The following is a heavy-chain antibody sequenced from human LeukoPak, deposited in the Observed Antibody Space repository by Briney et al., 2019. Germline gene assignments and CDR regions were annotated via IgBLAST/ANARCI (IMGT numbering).Heavy chain of an antibody. CDR1: GFTFSTYA. CDR2: ITYDGSNK. D-gene: IGHD5-24*01. CDR3: ASLVFGRDGSAFDY. Sequence: PGGSLRLSCAASGFTFSTYAMHWVRQAPGKGLEWVAVITYDGSNKYYADSVKGRFTISRDNSNNTLYLQINSLRAEYTAVYYCASLVFGRDGSAFDYWGQGTLVTVSS. J-gene: IGHJ4*02. V-gene: IGHV3-30*04.